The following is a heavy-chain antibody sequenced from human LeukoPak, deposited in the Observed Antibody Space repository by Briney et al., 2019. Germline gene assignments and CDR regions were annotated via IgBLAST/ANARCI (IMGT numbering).Heavy chain of an antibody. CDR3: VKDLSTYYHDSRTPDY. CDR2: ISYDGSNK. D-gene: IGHD3-22*01. Sequence: PGGSLRLSCVASGFTFSSYGMHWVRQAPGKGLEWVAVISYDGSNKYYADSVKGRFTISRDNSKNTLYLQMNSLRAEDTAVYYCVKDLSTYYHDSRTPDYWGQGTQVTVSS. V-gene: IGHV3-30*18. J-gene: IGHJ4*02. CDR1: GFTFSSYG.